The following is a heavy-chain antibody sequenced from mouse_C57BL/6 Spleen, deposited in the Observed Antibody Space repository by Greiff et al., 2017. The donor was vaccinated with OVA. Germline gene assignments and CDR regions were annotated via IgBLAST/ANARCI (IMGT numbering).Heavy chain of an antibody. V-gene: IGHV1-39*01. CDR3: ARVGAGRYFDV. D-gene: IGHD4-1*01. J-gene: IGHJ1*03. CDR2: FNPNSGTT. CDR1: GYSFTDYN. Sequence: LQESGPELVKPGASVKISCKASGYSFTDYNMHWVKQSNGKSLEWIGVFNPNSGTTSYNQKFKGKATLTVDQSSSTAYMQLNSLTSEDSAVYDCARVGAGRYFDVWGTGTTVTVSS.